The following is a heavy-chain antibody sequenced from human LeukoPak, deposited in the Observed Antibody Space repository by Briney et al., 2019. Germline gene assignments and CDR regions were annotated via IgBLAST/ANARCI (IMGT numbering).Heavy chain of an antibody. CDR2: IYYTGST. CDR3: TRDNGGFSRFDP. CDR1: GGSFSGYY. V-gene: IGHV4-34*01. Sequence: SETLSLTCAVYGGSFSGYYWSWIRQPPGKGLEWIGNIYYTGSTYYNPSLKSRVTISVDTSKNQFSLKVNSLTAADTAVYYCTRDNGGFSRFDPWGQGTLVTVSS. J-gene: IGHJ5*01. D-gene: IGHD2-8*01.